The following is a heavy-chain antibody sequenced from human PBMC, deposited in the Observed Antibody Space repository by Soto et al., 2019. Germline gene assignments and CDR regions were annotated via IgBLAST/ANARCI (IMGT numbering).Heavy chain of an antibody. Sequence: GESLKISCKGSGYSFTSYWISWVRQMPGKGLEWMGKIDPTDSFTAYSPSFQGHVTISADRSISTTYLQWSSLKASDAAMYYCARLSGVGTTWAFDYWGQGTLVTVSS. CDR3: ARLSGVGTTWAFDY. J-gene: IGHJ4*01. V-gene: IGHV5-10-1*01. CDR2: IDPTDSFT. CDR1: GYSFTSYW. D-gene: IGHD1-26*01.